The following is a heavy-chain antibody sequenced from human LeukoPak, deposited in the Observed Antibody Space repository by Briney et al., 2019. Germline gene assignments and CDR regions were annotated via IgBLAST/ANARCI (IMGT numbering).Heavy chain of an antibody. Sequence: GGSLRLSCAASGFTFSSYEMNWVRQAPGKGLEWVSYISSSGSTIYYADSVKGRFTISRDNAKNSLYLQMNSLRAEDTAVYYCARDPYYYNSSGYIPNLDYWGQGTLVTVSS. J-gene: IGHJ4*02. V-gene: IGHV3-48*03. D-gene: IGHD3-22*01. CDR2: ISSSGSTI. CDR3: ARDPYYYNSSGYIPNLDY. CDR1: GFTFSSYE.